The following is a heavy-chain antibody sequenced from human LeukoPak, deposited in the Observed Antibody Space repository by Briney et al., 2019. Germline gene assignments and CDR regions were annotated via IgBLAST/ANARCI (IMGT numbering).Heavy chain of an antibody. D-gene: IGHD2-2*01. V-gene: IGHV3-53*01. CDR2: IYSGGST. Sequence: GGSLRLSCAASGFTVSSNYMSWVRQAPGKGLEWVSVIYSGGSTYYADSVKGRFTISRDNSKNTLYLQMNSLRAEDTAVYYCARGFCSSTSCYASGDDAFDIWGQGTMVTVSS. CDR1: GFTVSSNY. J-gene: IGHJ3*02. CDR3: ARGFCSSTSCYASGDDAFDI.